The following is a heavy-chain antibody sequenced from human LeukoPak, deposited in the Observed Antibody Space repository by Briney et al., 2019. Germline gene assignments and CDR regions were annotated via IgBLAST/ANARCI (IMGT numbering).Heavy chain of an antibody. Sequence: PGGPLRLSCAASVFTFSNCCMIGLPGAPGEGLEGVANIKQDGSGNYVLHVKGRFTISRDNAKNSLYLQMNRLRVDDTAVYYCARGSYWGGDYWGQGTLVTVSS. CDR1: VFTFSNCC. CDR2: IKQDGSGN. V-gene: IGHV3-7*01. CDR3: ARGSYWGGDY. J-gene: IGHJ4*02. D-gene: IGHD7-27*01.